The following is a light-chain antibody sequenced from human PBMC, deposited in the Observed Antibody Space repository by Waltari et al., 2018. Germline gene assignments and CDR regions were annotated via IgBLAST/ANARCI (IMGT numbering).Light chain of an antibody. J-gene: IGLJ2*01. V-gene: IGLV2-14*01. Sequence: QSALTQPASVSGSPGQSITISCTGTSTDVGAYNYASWYQQHPGKAPKLMIYEVSNRPSGVSNRFSGSKSGNTASLTISGLQAEDEADYYCSSYTSSSTLVFGGGTKLTVL. CDR3: SSYTSSSTLV. CDR1: STDVGAYNY. CDR2: EVS.